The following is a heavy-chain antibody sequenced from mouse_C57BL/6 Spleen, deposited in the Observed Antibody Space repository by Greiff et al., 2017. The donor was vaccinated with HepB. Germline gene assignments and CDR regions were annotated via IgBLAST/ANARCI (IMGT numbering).Heavy chain of an antibody. CDR3: ARSGGYDGHYFDY. CDR2: IDPSDSET. J-gene: IGHJ2*01. Sequence: QVQLQQPGAELVRPGSSVKLSCKASGYTFTSYWMHWVKQRPIQGLEWIGNIDPSDSETHYNQKFKDKATLTVDKSSSTAYMQLSSLTSEDSAVYYCARSGGYDGHYFDYWGQGTTLTVSS. D-gene: IGHD2-2*01. V-gene: IGHV1-52*01. CDR1: GYTFTSYW.